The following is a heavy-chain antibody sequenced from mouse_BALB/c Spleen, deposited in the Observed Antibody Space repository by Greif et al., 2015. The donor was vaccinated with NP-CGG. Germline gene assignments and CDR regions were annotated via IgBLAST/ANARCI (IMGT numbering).Heavy chain of an antibody. D-gene: IGHD4-1*01. J-gene: IGHJ4*01. Sequence: VQLQQSGPELVKPGASVKISCKASGYTFTDYYISWVKQKPGQGLEWIGWIYPGSGNTKYNEKFKGKATLTVDTSSSTAYMQFSSLTSEDTAVYFCARRTGTEAMDYWGQGTSVTVSS. CDR3: ARRTGTEAMDY. CDR2: IYPGSGNT. CDR1: GYTFTDYY. V-gene: IGHV1-84*02.